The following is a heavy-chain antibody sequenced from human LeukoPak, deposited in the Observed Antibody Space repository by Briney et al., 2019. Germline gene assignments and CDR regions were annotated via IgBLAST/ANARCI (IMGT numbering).Heavy chain of an antibody. V-gene: IGHV3-53*01. Sequence: GGSLRLSCAASGFSVSDHYMNWVRQAPGKGLEGVSFIYSDGRTYYADPVKGRFTISRDNSRKTLYLQMNSLRVEDTAVYYCARDDIPVIWGQGTLVTVSS. CDR3: ARDDIPVI. CDR1: GFSVSDHY. CDR2: IYSDGRT. J-gene: IGHJ4*02. D-gene: IGHD2-15*01.